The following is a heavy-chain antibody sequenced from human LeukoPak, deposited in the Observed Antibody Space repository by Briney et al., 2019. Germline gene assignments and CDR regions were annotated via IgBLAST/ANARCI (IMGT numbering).Heavy chain of an antibody. CDR2: ISSSGST. V-gene: IGHV4-4*07. J-gene: IGHJ3*02. CDR3: ARGPYSYDSSGAFDI. D-gene: IGHD3-22*01. CDR1: GGSISSYY. Sequence: SETLSLTWTVSGGSISSYYWSWIRQPAGKGLEWNGRISSSGSTNYNPSLKSRVTISVDTSKNQFSLKLSSVTAADTAVYFCARGPYSYDSSGAFDIWGQGTMVTVSS.